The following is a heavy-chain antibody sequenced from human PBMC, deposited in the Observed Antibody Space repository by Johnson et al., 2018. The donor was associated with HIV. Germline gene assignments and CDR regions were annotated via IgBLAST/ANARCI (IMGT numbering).Heavy chain of an antibody. CDR1: GFTFSSYA. CDR2: IRDDGSNK. Sequence: QVQLVESGGGLVQPGGSLRLSCAASGFTFSSYAMHWVRQAPGKGLEWVAFIRDDGSNKYYADSVKGRFTISRDNSKNTLYLQMNSLRAEDTAVYYCARDPDIWGQGTMVTVSS. V-gene: IGHV3-30*02. J-gene: IGHJ3*02. CDR3: ARDPDI.